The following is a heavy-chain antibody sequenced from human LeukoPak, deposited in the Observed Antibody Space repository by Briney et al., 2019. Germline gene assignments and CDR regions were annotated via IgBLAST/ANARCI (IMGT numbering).Heavy chain of an antibody. J-gene: IGHJ4*02. CDR2: IVGSGGST. V-gene: IGHV3-23*01. CDR3: ARGASRISWPGIDY. D-gene: IGHD3-3*02. Sequence: GGSLRLSCAASGFAFTTHAMCWVRQAPGKGLEWVSGIVGSGGSTYYADSVKGRFTISRDHSNNSVSLQMTNLRVEDTAIYYCARGASRISWPGIDYWGQGTLVTVSS. CDR1: GFAFTTHA.